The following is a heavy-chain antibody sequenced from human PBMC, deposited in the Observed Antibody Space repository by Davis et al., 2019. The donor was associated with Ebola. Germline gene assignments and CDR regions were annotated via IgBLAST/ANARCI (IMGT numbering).Heavy chain of an antibody. D-gene: IGHD3-22*01. CDR3: AKENTSGWPGRHGMDV. CDR1: GFTFSIYG. V-gene: IGHV3-30*18. J-gene: IGHJ6*02. CDR2: ISYDGSKT. Sequence: GESLKISCAASGFTFSIYGMHWISHAPGKGLEWVAFISYDGSKTFYADSVKGRFNISRDNSKNTMYLQMSSLRSEDTGVFYCAKENTSGWPGRHGMDVWGQGTTVTVSS.